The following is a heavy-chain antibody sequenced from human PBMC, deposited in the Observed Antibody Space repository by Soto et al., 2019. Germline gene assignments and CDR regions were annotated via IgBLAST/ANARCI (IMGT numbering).Heavy chain of an antibody. CDR3: ARDPDHDAFDI. Sequence: GWSLRLSCAASGFTFSSYWMSWVRQAPGKGLEWVANIKQDGSEKYYVDSVKGRFTISRDNAKNSLYLQMNSLRAEDTAVYYCARDPDHDAFDIWGQGTMVTVSS. V-gene: IGHV3-7*01. CDR2: IKQDGSEK. J-gene: IGHJ3*02. CDR1: GFTFSSYW.